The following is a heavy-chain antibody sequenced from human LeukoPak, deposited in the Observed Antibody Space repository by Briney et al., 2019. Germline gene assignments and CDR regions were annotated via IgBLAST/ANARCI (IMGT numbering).Heavy chain of an antibody. V-gene: IGHV1-18*01. D-gene: IGHD6-6*01. J-gene: IGHJ4*02. CDR1: GYTFTSYG. CDR3: ARGWGAARDFDY. Sequence: ASVNVSCKASGYTFTSYGLSWVRQAPGQGLGWMGWISAYNGNTNYAQKLQGRVTMTTDTSTSTAYMELRSLRSDDTAVEYCARGWGAARDFDYWGQGTLVTVSS. CDR2: ISAYNGNT.